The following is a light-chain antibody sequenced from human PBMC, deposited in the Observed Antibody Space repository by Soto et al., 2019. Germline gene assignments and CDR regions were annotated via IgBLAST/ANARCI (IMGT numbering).Light chain of an antibody. CDR1: QSISSSY. CDR2: GAS. V-gene: IGKV3-20*01. CDR3: QQYGISSHT. Sequence: EVVLTQSPGTLSLSPGERATLSCRASQSISSSYLAWYQQRPGQAPRLLIHGASSRATGIPDRFSGSGSGTDFPLTISRLEPEDLAVYYCQQYGISSHTFGQGTKLEIK. J-gene: IGKJ2*01.